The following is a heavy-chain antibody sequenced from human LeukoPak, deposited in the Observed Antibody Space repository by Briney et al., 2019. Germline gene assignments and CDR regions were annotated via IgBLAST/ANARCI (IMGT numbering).Heavy chain of an antibody. CDR1: GFTFNSYA. CDR2: IWYDGSNK. J-gene: IGHJ4*02. Sequence: GRSLRLSCAASGFTFNSYAMHWVRQAPGKGLDRVAVIWYDGSNKYYADSVKGRFTISRDNSKNTLYLQMNSLRAEDTALYYCARAGSGWYEIDSWGQGTLVTVSS. D-gene: IGHD6-19*01. V-gene: IGHV3-33*01. CDR3: ARAGSGWYEIDS.